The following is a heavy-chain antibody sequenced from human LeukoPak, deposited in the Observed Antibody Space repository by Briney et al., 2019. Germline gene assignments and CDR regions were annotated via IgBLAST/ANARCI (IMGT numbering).Heavy chain of an antibody. V-gene: IGHV3-30*18. J-gene: IGHJ4*02. Sequence: PGGSLRLSCAASGFTFSSYAMHWVRQAPDKGLEWVAVISYDGSNKYYADSVKGRFAISRDNSKNTLYLQMNSLRGEDTAVYYCAKDPRITTIVGLYYFDYWGQGTLVTVSS. CDR3: AKDPRITTIVGLYYFDY. D-gene: IGHD3-22*01. CDR2: ISYDGSNK. CDR1: GFTFSSYA.